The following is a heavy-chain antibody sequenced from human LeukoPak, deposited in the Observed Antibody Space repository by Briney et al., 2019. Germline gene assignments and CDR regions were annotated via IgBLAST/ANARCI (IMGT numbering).Heavy chain of an antibody. CDR2: INIDGSSI. J-gene: IGHJ4*02. CDR1: GFTLNNYW. D-gene: IGHD6-13*01. V-gene: IGHV3-74*01. Sequence: GGSLRLSCAASGFTLNNYWMHWVRQAPGKGLEWVSRINIDGSSISYADSVKGRFTISRDNAKNTLYLQMNSLRAEDTAVYYCARGRGSSWYYFDSWGQGTLVTVSS. CDR3: ARGRGSSWYYFDS.